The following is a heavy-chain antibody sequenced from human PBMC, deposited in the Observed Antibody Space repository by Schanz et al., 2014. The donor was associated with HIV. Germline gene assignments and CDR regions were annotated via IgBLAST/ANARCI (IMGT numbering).Heavy chain of an antibody. CDR3: YNPLDY. J-gene: IGHJ4*02. V-gene: IGHV1-69*01. CDR2: IKPNSGGT. D-gene: IGHD1-1*01. Sequence: QVQLVQSGAEVKKPGSSVKVSCKASGGTFSTYSLSWVRQAPGQGLEWMGGIKPNSGGTKYAQKFLGRVTMTVDSSTSTVYMELRSLSPEDTAVYFRYNPLDYWGLGTQVIVSP. CDR1: GGTFSTYS.